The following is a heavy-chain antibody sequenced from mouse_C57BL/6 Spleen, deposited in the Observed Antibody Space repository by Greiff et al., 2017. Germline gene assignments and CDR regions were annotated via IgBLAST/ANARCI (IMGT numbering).Heavy chain of an antibody. CDR3: ARLATRGNFDY. Sequence: EVKLMESGGGLVKPGGSLKLSCAASGFTFSRYTMSWVRQTPEQRLEWVATISGGGGNTYSPDSVKGRFTISRDNAKNTLYLQMSSLRSEDTALYYCARLATRGNFDYWGQGTTLTVSS. D-gene: IGHD1-1*01. CDR2: ISGGGGNT. J-gene: IGHJ2*01. V-gene: IGHV5-9*01. CDR1: GFTFSRYT.